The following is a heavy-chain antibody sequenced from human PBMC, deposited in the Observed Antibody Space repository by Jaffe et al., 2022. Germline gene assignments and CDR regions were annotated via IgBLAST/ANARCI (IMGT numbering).Heavy chain of an antibody. D-gene: IGHD1-26*01. CDR1: GFTFNNNW. CDR3: VRDNSDSNYVAFDI. CDR2: INRDGSST. J-gene: IGHJ3*02. Sequence: EVQLVESGGGLVQPGGSLRLSCAASGFTFNNNWMHWVRQVPGKGLVWVSRINRDGSSTNYADSVKGRFTISRDNAKNTLYLQMNSLRAEDTAMYYCVRDNSDSNYVAFDIWGQGTMVTVSS. V-gene: IGHV3-74*01.